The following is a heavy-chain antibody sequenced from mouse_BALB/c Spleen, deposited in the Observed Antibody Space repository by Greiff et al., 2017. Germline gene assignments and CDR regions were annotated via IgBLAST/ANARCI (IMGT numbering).Heavy chain of an antibody. V-gene: IGHV5-6-5*01. CDR3: ARERGYDYDAEFYYAMDY. CDR1: GFTFSSYA. CDR2: ISSGGST. Sequence: EVHLVESGGGLVKPGGSLKLSCAASGFTFSSYAMSWVRQTPEKRLEWVASISSGGSTYYPDSVKGRFTISRDNARNILYLQMSSLRSEDTAMYYCARERGYDYDAEFYYAMDYWGQGTSVTVSA. D-gene: IGHD2-4*01. J-gene: IGHJ4*01.